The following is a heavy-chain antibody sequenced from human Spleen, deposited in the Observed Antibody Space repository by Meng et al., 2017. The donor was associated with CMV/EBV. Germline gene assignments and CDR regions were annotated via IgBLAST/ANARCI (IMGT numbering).Heavy chain of an antibody. V-gene: IGHV4-4*02. D-gene: IGHD3-16*01. Sequence: SETLSLTCDVSGGSISSSYWWGWVRQSPGKGLVWIGEIYHIGTTSYNPSLKSRVTISVDKSKKKFSLNLSSVTAADTAVYYCARIVRTHFGDRGWFDPWGQGTLVTVSS. J-gene: IGHJ5*02. CDR3: ARIVRTHFGDRGWFDP. CDR1: GGSISSSYW. CDR2: IYHIGTT.